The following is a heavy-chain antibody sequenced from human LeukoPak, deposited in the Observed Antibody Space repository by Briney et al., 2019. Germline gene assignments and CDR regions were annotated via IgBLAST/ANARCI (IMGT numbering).Heavy chain of an antibody. Sequence: PSETLSLTCTVSGGSISSGGYYWDWIRQPPGKGLEWIGSIYYSGSTYYNPSLKSRVTMAVGTSKNQFSLRLTSVTAADTAVYFCTREDYGDASIDYWGQGTLVTVSS. D-gene: IGHD4-17*01. CDR2: IYYSGST. CDR3: TREDYGDASIDY. CDR1: GGSISSGGYY. J-gene: IGHJ4*02. V-gene: IGHV4-39*07.